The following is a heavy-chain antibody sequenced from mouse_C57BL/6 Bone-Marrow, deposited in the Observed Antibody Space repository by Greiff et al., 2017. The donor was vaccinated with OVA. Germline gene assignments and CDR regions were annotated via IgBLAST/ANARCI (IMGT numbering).Heavy chain of an antibody. CDR2: IRLKSDNYAT. CDR3: TGGGLQFAY. Sequence: EVKLMESGGGLVQPGGSMKLSCVASGFTFSNYWMNWVRQSPEKGLEWVAQIRLKSDNYATHYAESVKGRFTISRDDSKSSVYLQMNNLRAEDTGIYYCTGGGLQFAYWGQGTLVTVSA. D-gene: IGHD2-4*01. J-gene: IGHJ3*01. V-gene: IGHV6-3*01. CDR1: GFTFSNYW.